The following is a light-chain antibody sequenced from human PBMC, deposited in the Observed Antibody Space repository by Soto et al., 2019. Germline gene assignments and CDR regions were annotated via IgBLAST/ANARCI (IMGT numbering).Light chain of an antibody. CDR1: QTVSDMY. Sequence: EIVLTQSPGTLSLSPGERATLSCRASQTVSDMYLAWYQQKPGQAPSLLIYASNRATGIPDRFSGSGSGTDFTLTIGILEPEYFAVYYCQHYGTSALFGPGTKVDIK. CDR3: QHYGTSAL. J-gene: IGKJ3*01. CDR2: AS. V-gene: IGKV3-20*01.